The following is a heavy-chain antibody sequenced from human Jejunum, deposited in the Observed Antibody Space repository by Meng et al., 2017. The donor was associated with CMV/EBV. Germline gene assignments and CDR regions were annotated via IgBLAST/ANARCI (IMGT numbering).Heavy chain of an antibody. CDR2: ILYIGGDM. Sequence: SCKASGYTLTSYHTHWVRQAAGQGLEWLGKILYIGGDMIYAQEFQGRVTMTRDTSTNTVYMELSSLTSEDTAIYYCAREVPGTYYFDHWGQGTLVTVSS. D-gene: IGHD4/OR15-4a*01. V-gene: IGHV1-46*01. CDR3: AREVPGTYYFDH. J-gene: IGHJ4*02. CDR1: GYTLTSYH.